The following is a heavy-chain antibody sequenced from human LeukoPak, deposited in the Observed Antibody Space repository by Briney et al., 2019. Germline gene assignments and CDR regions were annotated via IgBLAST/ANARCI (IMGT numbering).Heavy chain of an antibody. CDR2: ISYDGSNK. J-gene: IGHJ3*01. Sequence: GGSLRLSCAASGFTFSSYGMHWIRQAPGKGLEWVAVISYDGSNKYYADSVKGRFTISRDNSKNTLYLQMNSLRAEDTAVYYCAREIPPDAFDFWGQGTMVTVSS. D-gene: IGHD2-21*01. CDR3: AREIPPDAFDF. V-gene: IGHV3-30*03. CDR1: GFTFSSYG.